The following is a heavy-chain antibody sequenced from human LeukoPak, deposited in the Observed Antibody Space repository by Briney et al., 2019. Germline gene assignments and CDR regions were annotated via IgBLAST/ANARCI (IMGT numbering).Heavy chain of an antibody. D-gene: IGHD4-23*01. V-gene: IGHV1-69*13. Sequence: ASVKVSCKASGGTFSSYAISWVRQAPGQGLEWMGGIIPIFGTANYAQKFQGRVTITADESTSTAYMELSSLRSEDTAVYYCARDLSATVVTLSYFDYWGQGTLVTVSS. CDR3: ARDLSATVVTLSYFDY. CDR1: GGTFSSYA. CDR2: IIPIFGTA. J-gene: IGHJ4*02.